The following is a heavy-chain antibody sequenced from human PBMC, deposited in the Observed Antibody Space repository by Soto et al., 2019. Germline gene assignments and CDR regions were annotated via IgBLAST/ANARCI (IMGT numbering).Heavy chain of an antibody. Sequence: PSETLSLTCAVYGGSFSGYYWSWIRQPPGKGLEWIGEINHSGSTYYNPSLKSRVTISVDTSKNQFSLKLSSVSAADTAVYYCARARNLENYYDSSGLRTPNWFDPWGQGTLVTVSS. CDR3: ARARNLENYYDSSGLRTPNWFDP. D-gene: IGHD3-22*01. V-gene: IGHV4-34*09. CDR2: INHSGST. CDR1: GGSFSGYY. J-gene: IGHJ5*02.